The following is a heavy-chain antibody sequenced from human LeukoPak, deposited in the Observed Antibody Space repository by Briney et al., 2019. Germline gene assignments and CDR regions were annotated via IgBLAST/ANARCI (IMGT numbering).Heavy chain of an antibody. CDR1: GGSFSGYY. CDR3: ARRDYMDV. CDR2: INHSGST. V-gene: IGHV4-34*01. Sequence: SETLSLTCAVYGGSFSGYYWSWIRQPPGKGLEWIGEINHSGSTNYNPSLKSRVTISVDTSKNQFSLKLSSVTAADTAVYYCARRDYMDVWGKGTTVTISS. J-gene: IGHJ6*03.